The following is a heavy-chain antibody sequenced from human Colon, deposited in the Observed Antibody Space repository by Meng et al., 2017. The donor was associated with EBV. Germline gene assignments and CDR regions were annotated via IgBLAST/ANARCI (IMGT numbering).Heavy chain of an antibody. J-gene: IGHJ5*02. CDR1: GGSFRDYD. D-gene: IGHD3-10*01. Sequence: LLNPTDSRSLRLAGYGGSFRDYDCTGIRHPPGKVLEWIGEIDHRGNTKYNPSLKSRVTISLDTSKKQFSLKVSSVTAADSAVYYCARRGPSGNFSPWSQGALVTVSS. CDR3: ARRGPSGNFSP. V-gene: IGHV4-34*01. CDR2: IDHRGNT.